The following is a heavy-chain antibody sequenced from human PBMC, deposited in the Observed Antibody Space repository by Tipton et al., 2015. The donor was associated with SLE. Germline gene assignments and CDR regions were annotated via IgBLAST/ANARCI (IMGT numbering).Heavy chain of an antibody. D-gene: IGHD3-22*01. CDR3: AKGADSSGYRNWFDP. Sequence: RSLRLSCAASGFTFDDYAMHWVRQAPGKGLEWVSGISWNSGSIGYADSVKGRFTISRDNAKNSLYLQMNSLRAEDMALYYCAKGADSSGYRNWFDPWGQGTLVTVSS. CDR1: GFTFDDYA. J-gene: IGHJ5*02. CDR2: ISWNSGSI. V-gene: IGHV3-9*03.